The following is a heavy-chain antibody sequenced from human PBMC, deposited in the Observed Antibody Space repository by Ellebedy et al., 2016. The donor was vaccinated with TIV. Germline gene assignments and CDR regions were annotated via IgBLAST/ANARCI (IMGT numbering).Heavy chain of an antibody. D-gene: IGHD3-22*01. CDR3: ARDKSRTMIALDY. Sequence: GESLKISCAASGFTFSIFWLHWVRQGPGKGLVWVSDINSDGSSTSYADSVKGRFTISRDNAKNTLYLQMNSLRVEDTAVYYCARDKSRTMIALDYWGQGTLVTVSS. CDR2: INSDGSST. V-gene: IGHV3-74*01. CDR1: GFTFSIFW. J-gene: IGHJ4*02.